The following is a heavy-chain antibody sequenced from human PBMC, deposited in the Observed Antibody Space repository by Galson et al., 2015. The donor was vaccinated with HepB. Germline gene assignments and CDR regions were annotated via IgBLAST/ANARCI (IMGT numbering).Heavy chain of an antibody. Sequence: SLRLSCAASGFTFRTYTFHWFRQAPGKGLEWVALISSDGSKNNYADSARGRFTISRDNSWNTVYLQMSSLRPEDTAVYYCARAENCGGGECWLVDSWVLGTLVTVSS. CDR1: GFTFRTYT. V-gene: IGHV3-30*04. CDR2: ISSDGSKN. D-gene: IGHD2-21*01. J-gene: IGHJ5*01. CDR3: ARAENCGGGECWLVDS.